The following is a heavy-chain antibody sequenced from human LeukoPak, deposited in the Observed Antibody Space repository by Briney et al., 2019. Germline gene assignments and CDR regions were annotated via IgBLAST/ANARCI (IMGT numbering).Heavy chain of an antibody. V-gene: IGHV3-48*03. CDR1: GFTFSSYE. J-gene: IGHJ6*03. D-gene: IGHD3-10*01. CDR2: ISSSGSTI. Sequence: GGSLRLSCAASGFTFSSYEMNWVRQAPGKGLEGVSYISSSGSTIYYADSVKGRFTISRDNAKNSLYLQMNSLRAEDTAVYYCARDAITMVRGVHYYYMDVWGKGTTVTISS. CDR3: ARDAITMVRGVHYYYMDV.